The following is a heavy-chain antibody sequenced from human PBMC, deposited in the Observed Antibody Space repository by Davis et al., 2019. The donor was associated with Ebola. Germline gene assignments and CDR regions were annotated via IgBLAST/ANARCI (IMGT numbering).Heavy chain of an antibody. CDR3: ARVGDYGDYVYGN. V-gene: IGHV4-59*01. CDR2: IYYSGST. Sequence: PSETLSLTCTVSGGSISSYYWSWIRQPPGKGLEWIGYIYYSGSTNYNPSLKSRVTISVDTSKNQFSLKLSSVTAADTAVYYCARVGDYGDYVYGNWGQGTLVTVSS. J-gene: IGHJ4*02. D-gene: IGHD4-17*01. CDR1: GGSISSYY.